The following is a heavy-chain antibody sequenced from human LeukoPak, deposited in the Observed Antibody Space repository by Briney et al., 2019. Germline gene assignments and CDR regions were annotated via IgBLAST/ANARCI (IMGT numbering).Heavy chain of an antibody. D-gene: IGHD4/OR15-4a*01. CDR1: GFTFSDYY. V-gene: IGHV3-11*01. Sequence: PGGSLRLSCAASGFTFSDYYMSWIRQAPGKGLEWVSYISSSGSTIYYADSVKGRFTISRDNAKNSLYLQMNSLRAEDMALYYCAKDTADYLQTPNFDYWGQGTLVTVSS. CDR3: AKDTADYLQTPNFDY. CDR2: ISSSGSTI. J-gene: IGHJ4*02.